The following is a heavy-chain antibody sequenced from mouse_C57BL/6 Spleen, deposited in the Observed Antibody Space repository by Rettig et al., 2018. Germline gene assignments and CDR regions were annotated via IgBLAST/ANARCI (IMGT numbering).Heavy chain of an antibody. D-gene: IGHD1-1*01. V-gene: IGHV5-17*01. Sequence: EVQLVESGGGLVKPGGSLKLSCAASGFTFSDYGRHWVRQASEKGLEWVAYISSGSSTIYYADTVKGRFTISRDNAKNTLFLQMTSLRSEDTAMYYCARQDYGSSSFAYWGQGTLVTVSA. CDR1: GFTFSDYG. CDR2: ISSGSSTI. J-gene: IGHJ3*01. CDR3: ARQDYGSSSFAY.